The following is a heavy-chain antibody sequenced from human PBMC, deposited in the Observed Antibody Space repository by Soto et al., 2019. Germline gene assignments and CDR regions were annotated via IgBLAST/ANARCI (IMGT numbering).Heavy chain of an antibody. Sequence: LRLSCSASRFIFSTYAMHWVRQAPGKGLEHVSSNNKNGDISYYAASVKGRFTISRDNSKNTLYLQMSNLRPEDTAVYYCVKGLSSDYYLGYYGLDVWVQGTTVTVSS. CDR2: NNKNGDIS. J-gene: IGHJ6*02. D-gene: IGHD3-22*01. CDR1: RFIFSTYA. CDR3: VKGLSSDYYLGYYGLDV. V-gene: IGHV3-64D*06.